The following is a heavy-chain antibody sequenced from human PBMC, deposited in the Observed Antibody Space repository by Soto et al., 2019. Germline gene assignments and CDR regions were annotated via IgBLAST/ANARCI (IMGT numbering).Heavy chain of an antibody. Sequence: SETLSLTCTVLGGSISDDYWSWFRQPPGKGLEWIGYIYYTGSTTYNPSLKSRLSISLETSKKKFSLRLTSVTAADTAVYYCARLGHYYQAFASWGRGTLVTVSS. CDR1: GGSISDDY. D-gene: IGHD3-22*01. J-gene: IGHJ4*02. CDR3: ARLGHYYQAFAS. V-gene: IGHV4-59*08. CDR2: IYYTGST.